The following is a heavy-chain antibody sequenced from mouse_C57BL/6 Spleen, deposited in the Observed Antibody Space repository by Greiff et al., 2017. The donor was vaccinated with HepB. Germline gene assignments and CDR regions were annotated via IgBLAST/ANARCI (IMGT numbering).Heavy chain of an antibody. Sequence: VQLQQPGAELVKPGASVKLSCKASGYTFTSYWMQWVKQRPGQGLEWIGEIDPSDSYTNYNQKFKGKATLTVDTSSSTAYMQLSSLTSEYSAVYYCARGDYGSSYGGDFDYWGQGTTLTVSS. V-gene: IGHV1-50*01. D-gene: IGHD1-1*01. CDR3: ARGDYGSSYGGDFDY. CDR2: IDPSDSYT. J-gene: IGHJ2*01. CDR1: GYTFTSYW.